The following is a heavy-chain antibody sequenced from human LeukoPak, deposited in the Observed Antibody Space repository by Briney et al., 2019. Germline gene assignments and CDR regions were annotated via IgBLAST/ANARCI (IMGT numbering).Heavy chain of an antibody. CDR2: IYYSGST. V-gene: IGHV4-59*01. J-gene: IGHJ4*02. CDR1: GGSISSYY. CDR3: ARVVGATVGVDY. Sequence: PSETLSLTCTVSGGSISSYYWSWIRQPPGKGLEWIGYIYYSGSTNYNPSRKSRVTISVDTSKNQFSLKLSSVTAADTAVYYCARVVGATVGVDYWGQGTLVTVSS. D-gene: IGHD1-26*01.